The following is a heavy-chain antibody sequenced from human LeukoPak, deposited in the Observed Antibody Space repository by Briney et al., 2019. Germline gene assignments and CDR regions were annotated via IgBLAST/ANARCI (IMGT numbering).Heavy chain of an antibody. V-gene: IGHV1-46*01. D-gene: IGHD3-22*01. CDR2: INPSGGST. Sequence: ASVTVSCKASGYTFISYYMHWVRQAPGQGLEWMGIINPSGGSTTYAQKFQDRVTMTRDTSTSTVYMELSSLRSEDTAVYYCARDSRYDSSGYSFDYWGQGTLVTVSS. CDR3: ARDSRYDSSGYSFDY. J-gene: IGHJ4*02. CDR1: GYTFISYY.